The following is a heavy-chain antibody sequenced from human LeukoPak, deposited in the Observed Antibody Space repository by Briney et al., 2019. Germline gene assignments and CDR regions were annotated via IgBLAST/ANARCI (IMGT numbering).Heavy chain of an antibody. CDR1: GFTFSSYW. V-gene: IGHV3-7*01. Sequence: GGSLRLSCAASGFTFSSYWMSWVRQAPGKGLEWVANIKQDGSEKYYADSVKGRFTISRDNSKNTLYLQMNSLRAEDTAVYYCARSGRLQNWFDPWGRGTLVTVSS. J-gene: IGHJ5*02. D-gene: IGHD5-12*01. CDR3: ARSGRLQNWFDP. CDR2: IKQDGSEK.